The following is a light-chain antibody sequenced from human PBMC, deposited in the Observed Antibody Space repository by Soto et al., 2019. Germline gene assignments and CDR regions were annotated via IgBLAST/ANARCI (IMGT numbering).Light chain of an antibody. CDR3: QQYGSSPT. J-gene: IGKJ1*01. V-gene: IGKV3-20*01. Sequence: EIVLTQSPGTLSLSPGERATLSCRASQSVSSIYLAWYQQKPGQAPRLLIYGASSRATGIPDRFSGSGSGTDSTLTISRLEPEDFAVYYGQQYGSSPTFGQGTKVEIK. CDR1: QSVSSIY. CDR2: GAS.